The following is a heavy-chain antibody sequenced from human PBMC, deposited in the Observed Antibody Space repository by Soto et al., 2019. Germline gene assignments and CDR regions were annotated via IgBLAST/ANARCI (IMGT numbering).Heavy chain of an antibody. V-gene: IGHV4-34*02. Sequence: QVQLQQWGAGLLKPSETLSLTCAVYGGSFSGYFWSWIRQPPGKGLEWIGEINHSGSTNYNPSLKRRVTISVDTSKNQFSLKLSSVTAADTAVYYCARLNYYDSSGQNWFDPWGQGTLVTVSS. J-gene: IGHJ5*02. CDR3: ARLNYYDSSGQNWFDP. D-gene: IGHD3-22*01. CDR1: GGSFSGYF. CDR2: INHSGST.